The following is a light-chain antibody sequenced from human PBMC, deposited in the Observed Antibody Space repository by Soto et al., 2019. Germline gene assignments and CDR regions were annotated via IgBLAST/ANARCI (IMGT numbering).Light chain of an antibody. Sequence: EIVMTQSPATLSVSPGEPATLSCRASQSVSYNLAWYQQKPCQGPRLLIYGAFTRATGIPARFSGSGSGTEFTLTISSLQSEDFAVYYCQQYKNWPPLTFGGGTKVEIK. CDR3: QQYKNWPPLT. CDR1: QSVSYN. CDR2: GAF. V-gene: IGKV3-15*01. J-gene: IGKJ4*01.